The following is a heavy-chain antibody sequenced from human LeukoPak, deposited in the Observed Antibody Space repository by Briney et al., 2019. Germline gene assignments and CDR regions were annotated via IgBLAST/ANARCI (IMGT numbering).Heavy chain of an antibody. CDR1: GFTFSSYG. D-gene: IGHD3-16*02. CDR3: ARVNRGDAFDI. Sequence: PGGSLRLSCAASGFTFSSYGMHWVRXAPGKXLEWVVVIWYDGRNKFYADSLKGRFTISRDNSKNTLYLQMNSLRAEDTAVYYCARVNRGDAFDIWGQGTLVTVSS. V-gene: IGHV3-33*01. CDR2: IWYDGRNK. J-gene: IGHJ3*02.